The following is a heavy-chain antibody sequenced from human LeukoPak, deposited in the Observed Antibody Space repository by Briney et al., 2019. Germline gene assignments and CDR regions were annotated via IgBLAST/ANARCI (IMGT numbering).Heavy chain of an antibody. CDR1: GFTVSSNY. CDR3: ARDYSSGWYYFDY. CDR2: IYSGGST. V-gene: IGHV3-53*01. D-gene: IGHD6-19*01. Sequence: GGSLRLSCAVSGFTVSSNYMSWVRQAPGKGLEWVSVIYSGGSTYYADSVKGRFTISRDNSKNTLYLQMNSLRAEDTAVYYCARDYSSGWYYFDYWGQGTLVTVSS. J-gene: IGHJ4*02.